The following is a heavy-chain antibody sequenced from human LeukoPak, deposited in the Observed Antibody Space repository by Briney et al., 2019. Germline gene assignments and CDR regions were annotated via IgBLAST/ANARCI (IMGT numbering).Heavy chain of an antibody. CDR2: IYSSGST. CDR1: GGSISGYF. D-gene: IGHD3-22*01. V-gene: IGHV4-4*09. CDR3: SRLSHDGSGYRPDY. J-gene: IGHJ4*02. Sequence: SETLSLTRTGSGGSISGYFWNWFRQPPGKGLEWIGFIYSSGSTNYNPSLTSRVTISLHTSKNQFSLNLRSVTAADTAVYYCSRLSHDGSGYRPDYWGQGTLVTVSS.